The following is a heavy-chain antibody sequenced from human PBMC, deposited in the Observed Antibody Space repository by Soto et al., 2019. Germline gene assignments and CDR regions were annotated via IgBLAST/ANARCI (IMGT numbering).Heavy chain of an antibody. CDR3: AREGCGKKAGYNGLVSLGY. Sequence: QVQLVQSGAEVKTPGSSLKVSCKVSGSRFSNYVISWVRQAPGHGLEWLGRIIPIFNSTKYAQNFQGRVTITADKSTSTASLELSSLRSDDTAVYYCAREGCGKKAGYNGLVSLGYWGQGTLVTVSS. J-gene: IGHJ4*02. D-gene: IGHD2-2*02. V-gene: IGHV1-69*06. CDR2: IIPIFNST. CDR1: GSRFSNYV.